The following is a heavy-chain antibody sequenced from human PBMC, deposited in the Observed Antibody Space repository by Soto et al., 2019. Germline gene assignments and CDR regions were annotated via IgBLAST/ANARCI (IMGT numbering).Heavy chain of an antibody. CDR3: ARDFAYFDS. CDR2: VYHTGRT. J-gene: IGHJ4*02. Sequence: SETLSLTCTVSGGSFKSGSYSWSWIRQPPGKGLEWIGYVYHTGRTSYNPSIKSRVSISIDTSKNQFSLNLDSVTAADTAVYFCARDFAYFDSWGQGTLVTVSS. CDR1: GGSFKSGSYS. D-gene: IGHD3-3*01. V-gene: IGHV4-61*01.